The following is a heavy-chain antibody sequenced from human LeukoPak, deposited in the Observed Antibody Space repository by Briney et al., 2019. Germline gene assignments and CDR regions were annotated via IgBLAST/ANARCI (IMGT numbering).Heavy chain of an antibody. CDR3: AKPYDSGTIPPGY. CDR1: GFTFSSYA. D-gene: IGHD3-10*01. J-gene: IGHJ4*02. Sequence: GGSLRLSCAASGFTFSSYAMSWVRQAPGKGLEWVSAISGSGSSTYYADSVKGRFTISRDNSKNTLYLQMNSLRAEDTAVYYCAKPYDSGTIPPGYWGQGTLVTGSS. CDR2: ISGSGSST. V-gene: IGHV3-23*01.